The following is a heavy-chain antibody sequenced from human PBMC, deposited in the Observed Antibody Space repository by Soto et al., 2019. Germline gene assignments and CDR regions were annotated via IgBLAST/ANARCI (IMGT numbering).Heavy chain of an antibody. CDR1: GFTVSSNY. V-gene: IGHV3-66*01. CDR2: FYPGGST. CDR3: ARERPFDY. Sequence: EVPLVESGGGLVQPGGSLRLSCAASGFTVSSNYMSWVRQAPGKGLEWVSIFYPGGSTFYADSVKGRFTISRDNSKNTLYLQMNSLRAEDTAVYHCARERPFDYWGQGTLVTVSS. J-gene: IGHJ4*02.